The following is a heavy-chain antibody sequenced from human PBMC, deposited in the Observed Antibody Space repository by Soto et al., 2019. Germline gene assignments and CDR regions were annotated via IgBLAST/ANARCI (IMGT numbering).Heavy chain of an antibody. D-gene: IGHD4-17*01. CDR3: ARGVDGDYLYYYGMDV. J-gene: IGHJ6*02. CDR2: ISSSSSYI. CDR1: GFTFSSYS. V-gene: IGHV3-21*01. Sequence: EVQLVESGGGLVKPGGSLRLSCAASGFTFSSYSMNWVRQAPGKGLEWVSSISSSSSYIYYADSVKGRFTISGDNAKNSLFLQMNSLRAEDAAVYYCARGVDGDYLYYYGMDVWGQGTTVTVSS.